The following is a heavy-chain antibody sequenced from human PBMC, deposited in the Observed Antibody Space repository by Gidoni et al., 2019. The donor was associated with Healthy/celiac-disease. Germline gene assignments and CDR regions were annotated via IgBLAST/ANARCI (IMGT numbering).Heavy chain of an antibody. V-gene: IGHV3-23*01. J-gene: IGHJ6*02. CDR1: GFTFSSYA. D-gene: IGHD3-10*01. CDR2: ISGSGGST. Sequence: EVQLLESGGGLVQPGGSLRLSCAASGFTFSSYAMSWVRQAPGKGLEWVSAISGSGGSTYYADSVKGRFTISRDNSKNTLYLQMNSLRAEDTAVYYCARGFITMVLGVIMRDYYYYGMDVWGQGTTVTVSS. CDR3: ARGFITMVLGVIMRDYYYYGMDV.